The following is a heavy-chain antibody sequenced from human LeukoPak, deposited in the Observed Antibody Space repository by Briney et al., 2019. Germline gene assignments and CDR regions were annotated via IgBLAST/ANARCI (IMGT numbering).Heavy chain of an antibody. J-gene: IGHJ4*02. D-gene: IGHD2-15*01. Sequence: GGSLRLSCEASGFTFRTYGMSWVRQAPGKGLEWVSGIIDTGRSTFYIDSVKGRFTISRDNSRGTLYLQMNSLRAEDTAMYYCAKDHCTATNCFAGFDYWGRGALVTVSS. CDR1: GFTFRTYG. CDR3: AKDHCTATNCFAGFDY. CDR2: IIDTGRST. V-gene: IGHV3-23*01.